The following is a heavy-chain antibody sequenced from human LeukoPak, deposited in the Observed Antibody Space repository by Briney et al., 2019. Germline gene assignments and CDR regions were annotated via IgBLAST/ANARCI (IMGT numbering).Heavy chain of an antibody. CDR2: INHSGSS. D-gene: IGHD1-26*01. CDR3: ARASIVGAKRTRSGTFDL. CDR1: GGSFSGYY. J-gene: IGHJ3*01. Sequence: EPSETLSLTCAVYGGSFSGYYWNWIRQPPGKGLEWIGGINHSGSSNYNPSLKSRITISVDTSKNQFSLNLSSVTAADTAVYYCARASIVGAKRTRSGTFDLWGQGTMVTVSS. V-gene: IGHV4-34*01.